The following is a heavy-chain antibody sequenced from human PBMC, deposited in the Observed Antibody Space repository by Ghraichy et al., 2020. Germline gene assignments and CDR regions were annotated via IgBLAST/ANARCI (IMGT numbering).Heavy chain of an antibody. Sequence: ETLSLTCAASGFTVSSNYMSWVRQAPGKGLEWVSVIYSGGITDYADSVKGRFSISRDDSKNTLYLQMNSLRAGDTAVYYCAGDSSGYYYGGEGGMDVWGQGTTVTVSS. CDR1: GFTVSSNY. D-gene: IGHD3-22*01. CDR3: AGDSSGYYYGGEGGMDV. CDR2: IYSGGIT. J-gene: IGHJ6*02. V-gene: IGHV3-53*01.